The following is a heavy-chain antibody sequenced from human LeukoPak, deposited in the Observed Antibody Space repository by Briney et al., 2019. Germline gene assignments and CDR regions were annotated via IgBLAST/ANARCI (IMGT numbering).Heavy chain of an antibody. D-gene: IGHD3-10*01. Sequence: PGRSLRLSCAATGFTFSNYAIHWGRQAPGKGLEWVAFISDDGSRQHYADSVKGRFTISRDNAKNSLYLQMNTLRAEDTAVYYCARDCCASGSLDYWGQGALVTVSS. CDR2: ISDDGSRQ. CDR3: ARDCCASGSLDY. V-gene: IGHV3-30-3*01. CDR1: GFTFSNYA. J-gene: IGHJ4*02.